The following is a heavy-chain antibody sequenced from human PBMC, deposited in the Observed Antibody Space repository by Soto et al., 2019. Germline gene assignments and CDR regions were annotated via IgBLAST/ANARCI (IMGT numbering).Heavy chain of an antibody. V-gene: IGHV3-15*07. J-gene: IGHJ4*01. CDR3: CTGVAMVRSGDLAY. Sequence: EVQLVESGGGLVKPGGSLRVSCAASGFTFSNAWMFWVRQAPGKGPEWVGRIKSKTDGGTTDYNTLMKDRFTISREDSKNTMYREMRSLDIEDTASYYCCTGVAMVRSGDLAYWGHGVRVNVSS. D-gene: IGHD3-10*01. CDR1: GFTFSNAW. CDR2: IKSKTDGGTT.